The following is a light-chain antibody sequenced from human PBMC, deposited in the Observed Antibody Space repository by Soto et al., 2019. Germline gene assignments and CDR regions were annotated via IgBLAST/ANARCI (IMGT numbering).Light chain of an antibody. CDR1: QSVSSY. Sequence: EIVLTQSPATLSLSPGERATLSCRASQSVSSYLAWYQQKPGQAPRLLIYDASNRATGIPARFSGSGSGTDFTLTISSLEPEDFAVYYSQQRSNWPPIFGQGTRLEIK. CDR3: QQRSNWPPI. CDR2: DAS. V-gene: IGKV3-11*01. J-gene: IGKJ5*01.